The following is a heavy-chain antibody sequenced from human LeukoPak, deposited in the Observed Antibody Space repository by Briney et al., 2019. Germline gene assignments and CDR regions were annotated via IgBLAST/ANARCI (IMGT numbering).Heavy chain of an antibody. CDR1: GFAFSSYG. CDR2: IRYDGSNK. CDR3: AKMGWDIVVVPDGTLDY. Sequence: GGSLRLSCAASGFAFSSYGMHWVRQAPGKGLEWVAFIRYDGSNKYYADSVKGRFTISRDNSKNTLYLQMNSLRAEDTAVYYCAKMGWDIVVVPDGTLDYWGQGTLVTVSS. D-gene: IGHD2-2*01. J-gene: IGHJ4*02. V-gene: IGHV3-30*02.